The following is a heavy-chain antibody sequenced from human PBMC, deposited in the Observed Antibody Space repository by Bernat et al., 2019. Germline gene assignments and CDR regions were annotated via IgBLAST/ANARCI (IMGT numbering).Heavy chain of an antibody. Sequence: EVQLLESGGGLVQPGGSLTLSCAASGFTFSNYGMSWVRQAPGKGLEWVSGLSGTGGSANYADSVKGRFTISRDNAKNSLYLQMNSLRAEDTAVYYCARNLAAAGPAGFDYWGQGTLVTVSS. V-gene: IGHV3-23*01. D-gene: IGHD6-13*01. CDR1: GFTFSNYG. CDR3: ARNLAAAGPAGFDY. J-gene: IGHJ4*02. CDR2: LSGTGGSA.